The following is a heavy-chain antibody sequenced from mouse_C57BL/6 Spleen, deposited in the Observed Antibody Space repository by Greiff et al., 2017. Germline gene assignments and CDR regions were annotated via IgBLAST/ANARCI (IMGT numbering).Heavy chain of an antibody. CDR1: GYTFTDYA. V-gene: IGHV1-67*01. Sequence: QVQLQQSGPELVRPGVSVKISCKGSGYTFTDYAMHWVKQSHAKSLEWIGVISTYYGDASYNQKFKDKDTMTVDNSSSTAYMELARLAYDDSAVYYYARGCPGYWGQGTTHTVSS. CDR3: ARGCPGY. CDR2: ISTYYGDA. J-gene: IGHJ2*01.